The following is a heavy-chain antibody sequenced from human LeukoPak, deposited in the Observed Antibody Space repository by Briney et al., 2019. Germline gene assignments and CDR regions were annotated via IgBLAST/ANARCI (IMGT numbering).Heavy chain of an antibody. J-gene: IGHJ4*02. CDR2: ISGSGGST. CDR3: AKLSLYCSGGSCYPKAYYFDY. CDR1: GFTFSSYA. V-gene: IGHV3-23*01. Sequence: PGGSLRLSCAASGFTFSSYAMSWVRQAPGKGLEWVSAISGSGGSTYYADSVKGRFTISRDNSKNTLYLQMNSLRAEDTAVYYCAKLSLYCSGGSCYPKAYYFDYWGQGTLVTVSS. D-gene: IGHD2-15*01.